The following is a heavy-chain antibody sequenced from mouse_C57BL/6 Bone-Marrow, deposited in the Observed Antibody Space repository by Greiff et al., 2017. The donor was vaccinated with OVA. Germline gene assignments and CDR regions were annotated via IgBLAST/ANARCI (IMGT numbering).Heavy chain of an antibody. CDR2: IYPGSGST. D-gene: IGHD2-1*01. J-gene: IGHJ3*01. CDR3: ADDYGNLFAY. CDR1: GYTFTSYW. Sequence: QVQLQQPGAELVKPGASVTMSCKASGYTFTSYWITWVKQRPGKGLEWIGDIYPGSGSTNYNEKFKSKATLTVDTSSSTAYMQLSSLTSEDSAVYYCADDYGNLFAYWGQGTLVTVSA. V-gene: IGHV1-55*01.